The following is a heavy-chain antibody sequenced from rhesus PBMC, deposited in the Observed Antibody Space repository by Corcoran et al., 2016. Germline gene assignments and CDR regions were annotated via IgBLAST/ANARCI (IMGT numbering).Heavy chain of an antibody. Sequence: EVQLVQSGAEVKKPGASVKISCKASGYTFTDYSLHWVRQAPGNGLEWVGRVDPEDGESIHAQKFQDRVTITAEPSTDTAYMELSSLRSEDTAVYYCATGGNRFDVWGAGVLVTVSS. V-gene: IGHV1-111*02. CDR1: GYTFTDYS. CDR3: ATGGNRFDV. CDR2: VDPEDGES. J-gene: IGHJ5-1*01.